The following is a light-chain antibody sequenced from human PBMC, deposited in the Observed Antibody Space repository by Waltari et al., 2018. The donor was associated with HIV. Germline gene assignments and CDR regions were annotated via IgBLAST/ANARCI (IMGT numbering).Light chain of an antibody. CDR1: TSNFANIL. CDR2: DIN. J-gene: IGLJ1*01. V-gene: IGLV1-51*01. Sequence: QSAFTQQPPSVSASPGPNVTMSCSGGTSNFANILVCWYQHRPGMAPRLLICDINQRPLGIPQRFAASKSGTSATLGITGLQTADEGEYYCGTWDVRLSAGVFGCGTKVF. CDR3: GTWDVRLSAGVFGCGTKV.